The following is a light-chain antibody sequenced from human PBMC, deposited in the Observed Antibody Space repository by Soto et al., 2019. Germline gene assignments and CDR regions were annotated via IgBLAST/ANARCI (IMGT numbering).Light chain of an antibody. CDR2: DVS. CDR3: LSYTANSLL. CDR1: SSDVGGYNY. Sequence: QSALTQPASVSGFPGQSITISCTGTSSDVGGYNYVSWYQQHPGKAPKLMIYDVSVRPSGVSTRFSGSKSVNTASLTISGLQAEDEADYYCLSYTANSLLFRGGTKLTVL. J-gene: IGLJ2*01. V-gene: IGLV2-14*03.